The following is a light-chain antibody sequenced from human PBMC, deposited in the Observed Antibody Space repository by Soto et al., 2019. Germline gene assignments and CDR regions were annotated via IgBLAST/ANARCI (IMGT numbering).Light chain of an antibody. Sequence: DIQMTQSPSSLSVSVGDRVTITCQASQDISNFLNWYQQKPGKAPKLLINDASNLETGVPSRFSGSGSGTDFTFTISSLQPADIAKYYCQHYDNLVTFGPGTKVDIK. J-gene: IGKJ3*01. CDR3: QHYDNLVT. CDR2: DAS. V-gene: IGKV1-33*01. CDR1: QDISNF.